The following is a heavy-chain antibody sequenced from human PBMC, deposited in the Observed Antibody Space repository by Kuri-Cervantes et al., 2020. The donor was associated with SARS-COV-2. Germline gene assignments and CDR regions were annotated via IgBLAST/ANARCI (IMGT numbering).Heavy chain of an antibody. D-gene: IGHD2-2*01. CDR1: GGSFSGYY. V-gene: IGHV4-34*01. CDR2: MNHSGST. CDR3: ARRAYCSSTSCSYNWFDP. J-gene: IGHJ5*02. Sequence: SEILSPTCAVYGGSFSGYYWSWIRQPQGKVLEWFGEMNHSGSTNNNPSLKSRVTISVDTSKNQFSLKLSSVTAADTAMYYCARRAYCSSTSCSYNWFDPWGQETLVTVSS.